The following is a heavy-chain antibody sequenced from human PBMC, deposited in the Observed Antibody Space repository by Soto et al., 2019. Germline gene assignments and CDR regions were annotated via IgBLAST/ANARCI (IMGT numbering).Heavy chain of an antibody. Sequence: GGSLRLSCAASGFTFSDYSMNWVRQAPGKGLEWVSSISSSGSYIYYADSVKARFTISRDNAKNSLYMQMNSLRAEDTAVYYCARATTWKGFDYWGQGTLVTVSS. J-gene: IGHJ4*02. D-gene: IGHD4-17*01. CDR3: ARATTWKGFDY. V-gene: IGHV3-21*01. CDR1: GFTFSDYS. CDR2: ISSSGSYI.